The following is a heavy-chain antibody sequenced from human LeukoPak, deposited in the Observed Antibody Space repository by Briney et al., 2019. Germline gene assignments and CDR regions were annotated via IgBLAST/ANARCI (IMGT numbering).Heavy chain of an antibody. CDR3: ARDWKWLVFDY. Sequence: SVKVSCKASGGTFSSYTISWVRQAPGQGLEWMGRIIPILGIANYAQKLQGRVTMTTDTSTSTAYMELRSLRSDDTAVYYCARDWKWLVFDYWGQGTLVTVSS. J-gene: IGHJ4*02. CDR2: IIPILGIA. V-gene: IGHV1-69*04. D-gene: IGHD6-19*01. CDR1: GGTFSSYT.